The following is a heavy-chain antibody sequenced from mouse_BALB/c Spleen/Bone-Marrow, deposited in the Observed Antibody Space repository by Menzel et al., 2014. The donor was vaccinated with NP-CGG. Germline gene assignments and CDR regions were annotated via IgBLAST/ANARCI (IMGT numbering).Heavy chain of an antibody. J-gene: IGHJ2*01. D-gene: IGHD3-3*01. CDR1: GFTFSGYG. V-gene: IGHV5-6-3*01. CDR3: ARGRDWFDY. Sequence: EVQLVESGGGLVQPGGSPKLSCAASGFTFSGYGMSWVRQTPDKGLELVATISGSGSSTYYPDSVKGRFTISRDNARNTLYLQMSSLKSEDTAMYYCARGRDWFDYWGQGTTLTVSS. CDR2: ISGSGSST.